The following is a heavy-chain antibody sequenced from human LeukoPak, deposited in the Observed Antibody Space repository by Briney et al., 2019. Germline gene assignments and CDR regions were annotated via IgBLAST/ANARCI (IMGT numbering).Heavy chain of an antibody. V-gene: IGHV1-2*06. CDR3: ASGVRVLYYYYYYMDV. CDR1: GYTFTGYY. D-gene: IGHD3-10*01. CDR2: INPNSGGT. Sequence: ASVKVSCKASGYTFTGYYMHWVRQAPGQGLEWMGRINPNSGGTNYAQKFQGRVTMTRDTSISTAYMELSRLSSDDTAVYYCASGVRVLYYYYYYMDVWGKGTTVTVSS. J-gene: IGHJ6*03.